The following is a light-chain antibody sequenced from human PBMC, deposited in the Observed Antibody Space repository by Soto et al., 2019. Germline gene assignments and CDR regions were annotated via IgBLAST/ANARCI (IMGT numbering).Light chain of an antibody. V-gene: IGKV3-11*01. Sequence: EIVLTQSPATLSLSPGEIATLSCRASQSVSNYLAWYQHKPGQAPRLLIYDASNRATGITAMFSGSGSGTDFTLTISSVEPEVFAVYYCQQRTDWPLFGPGTKVDIK. CDR2: DAS. CDR1: QSVSNY. J-gene: IGKJ3*01. CDR3: QQRTDWPL.